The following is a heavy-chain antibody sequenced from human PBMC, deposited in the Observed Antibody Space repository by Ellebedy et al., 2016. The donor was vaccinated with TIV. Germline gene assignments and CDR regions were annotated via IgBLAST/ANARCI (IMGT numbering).Heavy chain of an antibody. CDR2: ISYDGSNK. Sequence: GESLKISCAASGFTFSSYGMHWVRQAPGKGLEWVAVISYDGSNKYYADSVKGRFTISRDNSKNTLYLQMNSLRAEDTAVYYCARGLIFDYWGQGTLVTVSS. D-gene: IGHD3-16*01. CDR1: GFTFSSYG. CDR3: ARGLIFDY. V-gene: IGHV3-30*03. J-gene: IGHJ4*02.